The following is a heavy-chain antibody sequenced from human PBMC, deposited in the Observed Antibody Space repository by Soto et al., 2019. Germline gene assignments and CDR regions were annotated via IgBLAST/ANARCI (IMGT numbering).Heavy chain of an antibody. V-gene: IGHV3-33*01. CDR1: GFIFRDHG. CDR3: ARAPETTVTRPRGRMDV. D-gene: IGHD4-17*01. Sequence: QVQLEESGGGVVQPGRSLTLCCAASGFIFRDHGMHWVRQAPGKGLEWVAVIWYDGSNKYYADSVKGRFTISRDNSKITLFLQMNSLRDKDTAVYYCARAPETTVTRPRGRMDVWGQGTTVTVSS. CDR2: IWYDGSNK. J-gene: IGHJ6*02.